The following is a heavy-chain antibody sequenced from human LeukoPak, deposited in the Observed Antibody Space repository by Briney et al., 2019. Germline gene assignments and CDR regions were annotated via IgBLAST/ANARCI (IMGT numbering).Heavy chain of an antibody. CDR3: ARVAWYYDSSGYYYVSQLRVREYFDY. D-gene: IGHD3-22*01. CDR2: INHSGST. CDR1: GGSFSGYY. V-gene: IGHV4-34*01. J-gene: IGHJ4*02. Sequence: SETLSLTCAVYGGSFSGYYWSWIRQPPGKGLEWIGEINHSGSTIYNPSLKSRVTISVDTSKNQFSLKLSSVTAADTAVYYCARVAWYYDSSGYYYVSQLRVREYFDYWGQGTLVTVSS.